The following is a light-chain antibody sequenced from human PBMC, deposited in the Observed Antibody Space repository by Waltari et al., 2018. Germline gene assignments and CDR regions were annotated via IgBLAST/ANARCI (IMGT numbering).Light chain of an antibody. V-gene: IGKV1-5*03. CDR3: QQYNSYEWT. J-gene: IGKJ1*01. Sequence: DIQMTQVPSTLSASVGDRLTITCRPSQSNNSWLAWYQQKPGKAPKLLIYKASSLESGVPSRFSGSGSGTEFTLTISSLQPDDFATYYCQQYNSYEWTFGQGPKVAIK. CDR1: QSNNSW. CDR2: KAS.